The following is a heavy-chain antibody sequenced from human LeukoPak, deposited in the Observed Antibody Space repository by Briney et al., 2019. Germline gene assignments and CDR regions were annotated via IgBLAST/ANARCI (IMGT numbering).Heavy chain of an antibody. D-gene: IGHD3-10*01. V-gene: IGHV3-64*01. CDR1: GFTFSSNA. Sequence: GGSLRLSCVASGFTFSSNAMSWVRQAPGKGLEYVSAISSNGGSTYYANSVKGRFTISGDNSKNTLYLQMGSLRAEDMAVYYCARGEVTMDLWGQGTMVTVSS. CDR3: ARGEVTMDL. J-gene: IGHJ3*01. CDR2: ISSNGGST.